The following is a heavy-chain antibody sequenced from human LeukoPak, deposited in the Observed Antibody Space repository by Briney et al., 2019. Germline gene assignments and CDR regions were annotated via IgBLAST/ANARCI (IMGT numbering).Heavy chain of an antibody. CDR3: ASSGSYRFDY. CDR1: GDSVSSNSAA. V-gene: IGHV6-1*01. D-gene: IGHD1-26*01. CDR2: TYYRSKWYN. Sequence: SQTLSLTCAISGDSVSSNSAAWNWIRQSSSRGLEWLGRTYYRSKWYNDYAVSVKSRVAINPDTAKNQISLQLNSVTPEDTAVYYCASSGSYRFDYWGQGTLVTVSS. J-gene: IGHJ4*02.